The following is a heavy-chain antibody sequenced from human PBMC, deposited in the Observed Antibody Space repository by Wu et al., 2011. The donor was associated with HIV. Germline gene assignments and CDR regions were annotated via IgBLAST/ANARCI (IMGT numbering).Heavy chain of an antibody. Sequence: LVQSGAEVKKPGASVKVSCKASGYTFTSYDINWVRQATGQGLEWMGWMNPNSGNTGYAQKFQGRVTMTRNTSISTAYMELSSLRSEDTAVYYCARVGVGAYYYDSRGAFDYWGQGTLVTVSS. CDR1: GYTFTSYD. J-gene: IGHJ4*02. CDR2: MNPNSGNT. CDR3: ARVGVGAYYYDSRGAFDY. D-gene: IGHD3-22*01. V-gene: IGHV1-8*02.